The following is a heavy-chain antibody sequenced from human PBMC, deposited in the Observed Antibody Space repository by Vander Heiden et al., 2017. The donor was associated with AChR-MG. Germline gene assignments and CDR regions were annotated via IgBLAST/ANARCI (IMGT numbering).Heavy chain of an antibody. CDR1: GFTFDDYT. Sequence: EVQLVESGGVVVQPGGSLRLSCAASGFTFDDYTMHWVRQAPGKGLEWVSLISWEGGSTYYADSVKGRFTISRDNSKNSLYLQMNSLRTEDTALYYCAKGVYPYCSGGSCSTPYGMDVWGQGTTVTVSS. J-gene: IGHJ6*02. V-gene: IGHV3-43*01. CDR3: AKGVYPYCSGGSCSTPYGMDV. CDR2: ISWEGGST. D-gene: IGHD2-15*01.